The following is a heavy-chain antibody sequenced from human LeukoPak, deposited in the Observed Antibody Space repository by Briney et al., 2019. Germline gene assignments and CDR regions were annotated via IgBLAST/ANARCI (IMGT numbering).Heavy chain of an antibody. Sequence: PGRSLRLSCAASGFTFDDYAMHWVRQAPGKGLEWVSGISWNSGSIGYADSVKGRFTISRDNSKNTLYLQMNSLRAEDTAVYYCARDLWGQGTLVTVSS. CDR2: ISWNSGSI. CDR3: ARDL. V-gene: IGHV3-9*01. CDR1: GFTFDDYA. J-gene: IGHJ4*02.